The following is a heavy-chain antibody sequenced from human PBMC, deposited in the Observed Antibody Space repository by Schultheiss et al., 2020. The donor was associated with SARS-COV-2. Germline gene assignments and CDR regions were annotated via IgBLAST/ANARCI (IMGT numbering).Heavy chain of an antibody. D-gene: IGHD3-22*01. CDR1: GGSISSGGYY. J-gene: IGHJ2*01. Sequence: SETLSLTCTVSGGSISSGGYYWSWIRQHPGKGLEWIGYIYYSGSTYYNPSLKSRVTISVDTSKNQFSLKLSSVTAADTAVYYCARETLPYYYDSSGYYPDWYFDLWGRGTLVTVSS. CDR2: IYYSGST. CDR3: ARETLPYYYDSSGYYPDWYFDL. V-gene: IGHV4-31*03.